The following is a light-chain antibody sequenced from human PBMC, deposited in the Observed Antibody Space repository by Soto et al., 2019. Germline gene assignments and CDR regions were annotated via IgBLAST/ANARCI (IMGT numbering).Light chain of an antibody. CDR3: QQRNMWPRT. V-gene: IGKV3-11*01. CDR1: QNINSD. Sequence: EIVLTQSPATLSLGGGERATLSWGASQNINSDLAWYQQRPGQAPRLLIYDASNRAPGIPARFGGSGSGADFTLSISSLEPEDFAVYHCQQRNMWPRTFGQGTKVDI. J-gene: IGKJ1*01. CDR2: DAS.